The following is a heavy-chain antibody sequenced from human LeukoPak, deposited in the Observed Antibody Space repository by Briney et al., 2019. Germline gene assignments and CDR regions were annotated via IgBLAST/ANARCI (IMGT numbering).Heavy chain of an antibody. V-gene: IGHV3-48*02. CDR3: ARVRDWGNFDY. D-gene: IGHD7-27*01. CDR1: VFTFSSYA. J-gene: IGHJ4*02. Sequence: GESQRLSCAASVFTFSSYAMTWVRQAPGKGLEWVSYISSSGNTIHYADSVKGRFTISRDNAQKSLYLQVSSLRDEDTAVYYSARVRDWGNFDYRGQGTLVTVSS. CDR2: ISSSGNTI.